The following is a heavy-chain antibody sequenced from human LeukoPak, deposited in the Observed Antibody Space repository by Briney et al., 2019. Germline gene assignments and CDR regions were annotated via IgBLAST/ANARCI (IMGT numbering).Heavy chain of an antibody. D-gene: IGHD4-11*01. V-gene: IGHV1-69*13. J-gene: IGHJ4*02. CDR2: IIPIFGTA. Sequence: ASVKVSCKASGGTFSSYAISWVRQAPGQGLEWMGGIIPIFGTANYAQKFQGRVTITADESTSTAYMELSSLRSEDTAVYYCAKGAVTNGEFDYWGQGTLVTVSS. CDR3: AKGAVTNGEFDY. CDR1: GGTFSSYA.